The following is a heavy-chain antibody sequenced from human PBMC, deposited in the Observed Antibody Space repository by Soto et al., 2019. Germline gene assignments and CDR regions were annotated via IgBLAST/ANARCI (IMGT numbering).Heavy chain of an antibody. J-gene: IGHJ6*02. Sequence: PSETLSLTCAVYGGSFSGYYWSWIRQPPGKGLEWIGEINHSGSTNYNPSLKSRVTISVDTSKNQFSLKLSSVTAADTAVYYCASSGRIKANKYYYHYHGMDVWRQGTTVTVSS. D-gene: IGHD3-10*01. CDR2: INHSGST. CDR3: ASSGRIKANKYYYHYHGMDV. CDR1: GGSFSGYY. V-gene: IGHV4-34*01.